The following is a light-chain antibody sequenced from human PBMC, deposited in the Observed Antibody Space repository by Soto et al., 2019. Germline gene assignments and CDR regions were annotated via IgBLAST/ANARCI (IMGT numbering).Light chain of an antibody. J-gene: IGKJ4*01. CDR3: QQYNSISLLT. Sequence: DFHIIHTPSTPSASVGDRVTNTCQASQSISSWLAWYQQKPGKAPKLLIYKASTLESGVPSRFSGSGSGTEFTLTISSLQPDDFATYYCQQYNSISLLTFGGGTKVDIK. CDR2: KAS. CDR1: QSISSW. V-gene: IGKV1-5*03.